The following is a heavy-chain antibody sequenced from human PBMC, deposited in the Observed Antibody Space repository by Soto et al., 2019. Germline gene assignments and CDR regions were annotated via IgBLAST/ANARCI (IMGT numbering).Heavy chain of an antibody. CDR3: ARETAMFYYGMDV. V-gene: IGHV3-7*03. J-gene: IGHJ6*02. Sequence: PGGSLRLSCAASGFTFSSYWMSWVRQAPGKGLEWVANIKQDGSEKYYVDSVKGRFTITIDNAKNSLYLQMNSLRAEDTAVYYCARETAMFYYGMDVWGQGTTVTVSS. CDR1: GFTFSSYW. CDR2: IKQDGSEK. D-gene: IGHD5-18*01.